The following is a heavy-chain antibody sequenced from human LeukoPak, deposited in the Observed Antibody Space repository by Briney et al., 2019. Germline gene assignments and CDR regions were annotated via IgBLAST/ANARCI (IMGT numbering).Heavy chain of an antibody. Sequence: GGSLRLSCAASGFTFSTYGMIWVRQAPGKGLQWVSSIGRSGSDIYYVDSLKGRFSISRDDAKNSLYLQMGRLRAEDTAVYYCVREANYYDSNGYPTKVHDFWGQGTLVTVSS. J-gene: IGHJ4*02. CDR1: GFTFSTYG. V-gene: IGHV3-21*01. CDR2: IGRSGSDI. D-gene: IGHD3-22*01. CDR3: VREANYYDSNGYPTKVHDF.